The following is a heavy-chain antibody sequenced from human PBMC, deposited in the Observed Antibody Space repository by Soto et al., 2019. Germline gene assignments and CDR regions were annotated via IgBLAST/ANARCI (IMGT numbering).Heavy chain of an antibody. Sequence: SETLSLTCTVSGGSISNYYWNWIRQPPGKGLEWIGYIYYSGSTNYNASLKSRVTISVDTSKNQFSLKLSSVTAADTAVYYCARVGYCSGGSCLDYWGQGTLVTVSS. CDR1: GGSISNYY. D-gene: IGHD2-15*01. CDR2: IYYSGST. J-gene: IGHJ4*02. CDR3: ARVGYCSGGSCLDY. V-gene: IGHV4-59*01.